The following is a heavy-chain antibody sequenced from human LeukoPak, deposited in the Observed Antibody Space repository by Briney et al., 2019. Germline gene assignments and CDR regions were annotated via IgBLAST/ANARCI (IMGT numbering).Heavy chain of an antibody. V-gene: IGHV4-31*03. CDR3: ARDGCSSTSCYPNHNWFDP. Sequence: SQTLSLTCTVSGGSISSGGYYWGWIRQHPGKGLEWIGYIYYSGSTYYNPSLKSRVTISVDTSKNQFSLKLSSVTAADTAVYYCARDGCSSTSCYPNHNWFDPWGQGTLVAVSS. CDR1: GGSISSGGYY. D-gene: IGHD2-2*01. CDR2: IYYSGST. J-gene: IGHJ5*02.